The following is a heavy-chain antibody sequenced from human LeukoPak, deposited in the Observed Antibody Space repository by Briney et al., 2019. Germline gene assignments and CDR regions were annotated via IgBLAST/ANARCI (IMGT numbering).Heavy chain of an antibody. D-gene: IGHD2-15*01. CDR2: IYHSGST. CDR3: AREKLFSSMGTPGYPRPIGV. J-gene: IGHJ4*02. CDR1: GGSISSGGYS. V-gene: IGHV4-30-2*01. Sequence: SQTLSLTCAVSGGSISSGGYSWSWIRQPPGKGLEWIGYIYHSGSTYYNPSLKSRITISVDRSKNQFSLKLSSVTAADTAVYYCAREKLFSSMGTPGYPRPIGVWGQGTLVTVSS.